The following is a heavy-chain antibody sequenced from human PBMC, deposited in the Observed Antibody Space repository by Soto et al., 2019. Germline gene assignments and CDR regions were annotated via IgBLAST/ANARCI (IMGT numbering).Heavy chain of an antibody. J-gene: IGHJ4*02. D-gene: IGHD1-26*01. CDR1: GITFSTYS. Sequence: GGSLRLSCAASGITFSTYSINWVRQAPGKGLEWVSSISSSSTYIYYADSVKGRFTISRDNAKNSLYLQMNSLRADDTAVYYCARDRGSYWGYFDYWGQGTLVTVSS. CDR3: ARDRGSYWGYFDY. CDR2: ISSSSTYI. V-gene: IGHV3-21*01.